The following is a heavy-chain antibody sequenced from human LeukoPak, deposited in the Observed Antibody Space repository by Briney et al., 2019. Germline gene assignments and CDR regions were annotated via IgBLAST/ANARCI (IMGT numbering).Heavy chain of an antibody. J-gene: IGHJ4*02. CDR2: IYYSGST. V-gene: IGHV4-59*01. CDR1: GGSISSYY. D-gene: IGHD1-1*01. Sequence: SETLSLTCTVSGGSISSYYWSWIRQPPGKGLEWIGYIYYSGSTNYNPSLKSRVTISVDTSKNQFSLKLTSVTAADTAVYYCARDEGRYGCSYWGQGTLVTVSS. CDR3: ARDEGRYGCSY.